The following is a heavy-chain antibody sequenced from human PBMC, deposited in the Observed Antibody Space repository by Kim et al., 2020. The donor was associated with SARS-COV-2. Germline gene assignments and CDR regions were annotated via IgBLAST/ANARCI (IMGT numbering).Heavy chain of an antibody. CDR1: GFTFSSYS. Sequence: GGSLRLSCAASGFTFSSYSMTWVRQAPGKGLEWVSAISGGGENTYYADSVKGRFTISRDTSKNTLYLQMNSLRADDTAVYYCVKGVWADNWGQGTLVTVSS. J-gene: IGHJ4*02. CDR2: ISGGGENT. D-gene: IGHD1-26*01. CDR3: VKGVWADN. V-gene: IGHV3-23*01.